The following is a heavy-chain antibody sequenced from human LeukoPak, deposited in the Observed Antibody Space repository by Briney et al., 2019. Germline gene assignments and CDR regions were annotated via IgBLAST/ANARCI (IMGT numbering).Heavy chain of an antibody. Sequence: GGSLRLSCAASGFTVSSNYMSWVRQAPGKGLEWVSYISTSGTTIYYADSVKGRFTIFRDNAKNSLFLQMNSLRAEDTAVYYCARETAGTSDYWGQGTLVTVSS. V-gene: IGHV3-11*04. CDR3: ARETAGTSDY. J-gene: IGHJ4*02. CDR2: ISTSGTTI. D-gene: IGHD6-19*01. CDR1: GFTVSSNY.